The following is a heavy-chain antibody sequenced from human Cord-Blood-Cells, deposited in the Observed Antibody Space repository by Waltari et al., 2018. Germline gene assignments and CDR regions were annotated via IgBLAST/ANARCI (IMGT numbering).Heavy chain of an antibody. V-gene: IGHV6-1*01. CDR3: ARGPKINPFDAFDI. CDR2: TDYRSKWYN. J-gene: IGHJ3*02. CDR1: GDRASSNSAA. Sequence: QVQLQQSGQGLVKPSQTLSLTCAISGDRASSNSAAWNWIRQSPSRGLAWLGRTDYRSKWYNDYAVSVKSRITINPDTSKNQFSLQLNSVTPEDTAVYYCARGPKINPFDAFDIWGQGTMVTVSS.